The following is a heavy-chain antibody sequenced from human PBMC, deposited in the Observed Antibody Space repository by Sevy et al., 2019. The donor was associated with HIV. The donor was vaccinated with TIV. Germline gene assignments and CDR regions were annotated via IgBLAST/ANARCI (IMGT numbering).Heavy chain of an antibody. CDR2: VSGSGSYT. V-gene: IGHV3-23*01. CDR1: GFTFSNYA. Sequence: GGSLRLSCAASGFTFSNYAMIWVRQAPGKGLEWVSGVSGSGSYTYYADSVKGRFTISRDNSRNTLYLQMNSLRAGDTAVYYCTKGEGSALGGGDAFHIWGQGTMVTVSS. CDR3: TKGEGSALGGGDAFHI. J-gene: IGHJ3*02. D-gene: IGHD3-16*01.